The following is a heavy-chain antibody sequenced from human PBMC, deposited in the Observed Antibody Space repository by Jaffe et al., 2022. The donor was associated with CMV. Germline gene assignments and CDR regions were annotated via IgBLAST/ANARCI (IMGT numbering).Heavy chain of an antibody. CDR1: GFTFSSYS. J-gene: IGHJ4*02. CDR2: ISSSSSTI. Sequence: EVQLVESGGGLVQPGGSLRLSCAASGFTFSSYSMNWVRQAPGKGLEWVSYISSSSSTIYYADSVKGRFTISRDNAKNSLYLQMNSLRDEDTAVYYCARLGQGYDFWSGYYTVDYWGQGTLVTVSS. CDR3: ARLGQGYDFWSGYYTVDY. V-gene: IGHV3-48*02. D-gene: IGHD3-3*01.